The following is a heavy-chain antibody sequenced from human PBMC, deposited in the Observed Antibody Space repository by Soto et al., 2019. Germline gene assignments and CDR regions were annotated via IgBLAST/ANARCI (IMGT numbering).Heavy chain of an antibody. D-gene: IGHD3-10*01. Sequence: GESLKISCKASGFSFSNFWIAWVRQIPGKGLEWMGMIYPGDSDTKYSPSFQGQVTFSADKSTSTVYLQWSSLKTSDTATYFCARRNQLLWGVGSWFDPWGQGTLVTVSS. CDR1: GFSFSNFW. CDR2: IYPGDSDT. J-gene: IGHJ5*02. V-gene: IGHV5-51*01. CDR3: ARRNQLLWGVGSWFDP.